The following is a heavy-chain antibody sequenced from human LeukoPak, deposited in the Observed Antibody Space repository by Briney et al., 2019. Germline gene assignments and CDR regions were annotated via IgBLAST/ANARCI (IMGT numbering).Heavy chain of an antibody. CDR1: GFTFSSYW. Sequence: GGSLRLSCAASGFTFSSYWMHWVRQAPGKGLVWVSRIDTDGSNTAYADSVKGRFTISRDNAKNTLYLQMNSLRAEDTAVYYCAKDIPSAYDFWSGYYAVFDYWGQGTLVTVSS. CDR2: IDTDGSNT. J-gene: IGHJ4*02. V-gene: IGHV3-74*01. D-gene: IGHD3-3*01. CDR3: AKDIPSAYDFWSGYYAVFDY.